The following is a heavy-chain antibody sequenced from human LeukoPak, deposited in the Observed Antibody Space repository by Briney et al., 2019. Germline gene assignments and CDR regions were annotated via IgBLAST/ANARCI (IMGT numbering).Heavy chain of an antibody. CDR3: ARRHYDFWSGYWPDQDFDI. V-gene: IGHV4-34*01. D-gene: IGHD3-3*01. CDR1: GGSFSGYY. CDR2: INHSGST. Sequence: PSETLSLTCAVYGGSFSGYYWSWIRQPPGKGLEWIGEINHSGSTNYNPSLKSRVTISVDTSKNQFSLKLSSVTAADTAVYYCARRHYDFWSGYWPDQDFDIWGQGTMVTVSS. J-gene: IGHJ3*02.